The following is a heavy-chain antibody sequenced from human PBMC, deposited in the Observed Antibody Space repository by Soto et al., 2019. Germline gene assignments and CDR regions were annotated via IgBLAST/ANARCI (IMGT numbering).Heavy chain of an antibody. CDR2: ISSSSSCI. V-gene: IGHV3-21*01. D-gene: IGHD2-2*03. CDR3: AMDPTDYYYYGMDV. J-gene: IGHJ6*02. Sequence: GGSLRLSCAASGFTFSSYSMNWVRQAPGKGLEWVSSISSSSSCIYYADSVKGRFTISRDNAKNSLYLQMNSLRAEDTAVYYCAMDPTDYYYYGMDVWGQGTTVTVSS. CDR1: GFTFSSYS.